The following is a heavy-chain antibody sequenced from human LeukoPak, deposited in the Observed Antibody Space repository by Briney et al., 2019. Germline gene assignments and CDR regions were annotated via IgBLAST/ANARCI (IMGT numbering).Heavy chain of an antibody. Sequence: GGSLRLSCAASGFTFSSYAMHWIRQAPGQGLEWVAVISYDGSNKYYADSVKGRFTISRDNSKNTLYLQMNSLRAEDTAVYYCAREDDSSGYHTLPDAFDIWGQGTMVTVSS. CDR2: ISYDGSNK. J-gene: IGHJ3*02. V-gene: IGHV3-30-3*01. D-gene: IGHD3-22*01. CDR3: AREDDSSGYHTLPDAFDI. CDR1: GFTFSSYA.